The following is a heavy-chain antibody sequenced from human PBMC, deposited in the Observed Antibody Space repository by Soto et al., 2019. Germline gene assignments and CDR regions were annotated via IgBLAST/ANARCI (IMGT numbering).Heavy chain of an antibody. Sequence: GESLKISCRGSGYDFNTNWFGWVRQLPGRGLEWVGIMYPGDSDTRYNPSLQGHVALSVDVTVSTAFLQWRSLETSDTGMYFCARLPRDCNKTSCYYADHWGQGTQVTVSS. CDR2: MYPGDSDT. J-gene: IGHJ4*02. CDR3: ARLPRDCNKTSCYYADH. CDR1: GYDFNTNW. D-gene: IGHD3-3*01. V-gene: IGHV5-51*01.